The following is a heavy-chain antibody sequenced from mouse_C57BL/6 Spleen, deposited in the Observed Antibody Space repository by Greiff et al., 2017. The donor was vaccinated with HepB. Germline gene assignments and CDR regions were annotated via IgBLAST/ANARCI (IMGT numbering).Heavy chain of an antibody. V-gene: IGHV5-9*04. J-gene: IGHJ3*01. Sequence: EVQVVESGGGLVKPGGSLKLSCAASGFTFSSYTMSWVRQTPEKRLEWVATISGGGGNTYYPDSVKGRFTISRDNAKNTPYLQMSSLRSEDTAMYYCARSSYYRNPFAYWGQGTLVTVSA. CDR1: GFTFSSYT. CDR3: ARSSYYRNPFAY. CDR2: ISGGGGNT. D-gene: IGHD2-5*01.